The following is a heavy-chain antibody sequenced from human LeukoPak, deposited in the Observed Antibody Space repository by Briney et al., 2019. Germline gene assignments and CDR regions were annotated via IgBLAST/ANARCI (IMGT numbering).Heavy chain of an antibody. CDR2: INPNSGGT. J-gene: IGHJ1*01. CDR1: GYTFTGYY. V-gene: IGHV1-2*06. CDR3: ASALPTGSERDDLQH. Sequence: ASVKVSCKASGYTFTGYYMHWVRQAPGQGLEWMGRINPNSGGTNYAQKFQGGVTMTRDTSISTAYMELSRLRSDDTAVYYCASALPTGSERDDLQHWGQGTLVTVSS. D-gene: IGHD4-17*01.